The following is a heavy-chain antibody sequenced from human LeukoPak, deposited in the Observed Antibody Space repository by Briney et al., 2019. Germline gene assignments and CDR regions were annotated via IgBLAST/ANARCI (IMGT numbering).Heavy chain of an antibody. CDR1: GFTFSSSA. V-gene: IGHV3-23*01. CDR3: ARAHRGGYYFDY. J-gene: IGHJ4*02. Sequence: GGSLRLSCAASGFTFSSSAMSWVRQAPGKGLEWVSAISGSGVSTYYADAVKGRFTISRDNSKNTLCLQMNSLRAEDTAVYYCARAHRGGYYFDYWGQGTLVTVSS. CDR2: ISGSGVST. D-gene: IGHD3-16*01.